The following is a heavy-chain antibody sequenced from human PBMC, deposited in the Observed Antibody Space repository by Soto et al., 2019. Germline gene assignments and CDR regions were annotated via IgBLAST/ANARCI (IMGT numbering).Heavy chain of an antibody. D-gene: IGHD6-25*01. CDR1: AGTFISYA. V-gene: IGHV1-69*13. Sequence: SVKVSLKASAGTFISYAISWVRQAPGQGLEWMGGIIPIFGTANYAQKFQGRVTITADESTSTAYMELSSLRSEDTAVYYCASNSGGNGAFDIWGQGTMVTVSS. CDR2: IIPIFGTA. CDR3: ASNSGGNGAFDI. J-gene: IGHJ3*02.